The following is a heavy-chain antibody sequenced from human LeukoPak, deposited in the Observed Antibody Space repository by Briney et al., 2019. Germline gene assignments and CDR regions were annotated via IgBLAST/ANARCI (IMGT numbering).Heavy chain of an antibody. CDR3: ARPYYYDSRIDP. D-gene: IGHD3-22*01. CDR1: GFTFSGSA. CDR2: VRSRANSYAT. J-gene: IGHJ5*02. V-gene: IGHV3-73*01. Sequence: GGSLKLSCAASGFTFSGSAMHWVRQASGKGLEWVGRVRSRANSYATTYAASVKGRFSISRDDSKNTAFLEMNSLKTEDTAVYYCARPYYYDSRIDPWGQGTLVTVSS.